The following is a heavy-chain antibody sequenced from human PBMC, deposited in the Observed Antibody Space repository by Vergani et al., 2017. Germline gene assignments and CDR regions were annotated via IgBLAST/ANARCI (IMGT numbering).Heavy chain of an antibody. J-gene: IGHJ4*02. D-gene: IGHD4-23*01. CDR2: ISYDGSNK. V-gene: IGHV3-30-3*01. CDR3: ARPGGNSYYFDY. CDR1: GFTFSSYA. Sequence: QVQLVESGGGVVQPGRSLRLSCAASGFTFSSYAMHWVRQAPGKGLEWVAVISYDGSNKYYADSVKGRFTISRDNSKNTLYLQMNSLRAEDKAVYYCARPGGNSYYFDYWGQGTLITVSS.